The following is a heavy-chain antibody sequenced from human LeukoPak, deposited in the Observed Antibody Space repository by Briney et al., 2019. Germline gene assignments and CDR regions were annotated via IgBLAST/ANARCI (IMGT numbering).Heavy chain of an antibody. J-gene: IGHJ6*03. CDR3: AREDITMVRGVKSRYMDV. CDR1: GGSISSYY. CDR2: IYYSGST. D-gene: IGHD3-10*01. Sequence: PSETLSLTCTVSGGSISSYYWSWIRQPPGKGLEWIGYIYYSGSTNYNPSLKGRVTISVDTSKNQFSLKLSSVTAADTAVYYCAREDITMVRGVKSRYMDVWGKGTTVTVSS. V-gene: IGHV4-59*12.